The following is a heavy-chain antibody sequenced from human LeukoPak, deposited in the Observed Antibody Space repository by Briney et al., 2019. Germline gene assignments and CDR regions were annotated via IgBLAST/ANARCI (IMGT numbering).Heavy chain of an antibody. Sequence: GASVKVSCKASGYTFTSYDINWVRQATGQGLEWMGWMNPNSGNTGYAQKFQGRVTMTRNTSISTAYMELSSLRSEDTAVYYCARVRYYYDSSGYYQGGYFDYWGQGTLVTVSS. D-gene: IGHD3-22*01. CDR2: MNPNSGNT. CDR3: ARVRYYYDSSGYYQGGYFDY. J-gene: IGHJ4*02. V-gene: IGHV1-8*01. CDR1: GYTFTSYD.